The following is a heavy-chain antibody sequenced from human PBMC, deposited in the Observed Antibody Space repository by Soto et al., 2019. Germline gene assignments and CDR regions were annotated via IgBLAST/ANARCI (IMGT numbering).Heavy chain of an antibody. J-gene: IGHJ4*02. CDR2: ISGSGGST. CDR1: GFALGNYA. CDR3: ARSPASSLTASRPFDY. V-gene: IGHV3-23*01. Sequence: EVQLLESGGDLVQPGESLRVSCAASGFALGNYAMSWVRQAPGKGLEWVSSISGSGGSTYDADSVKGRFNIARDISKRPLALQMSILSVDYTASYSCARSPASSLTASRPFDYSGQGTLVTVSS. D-gene: IGHD7-27*01.